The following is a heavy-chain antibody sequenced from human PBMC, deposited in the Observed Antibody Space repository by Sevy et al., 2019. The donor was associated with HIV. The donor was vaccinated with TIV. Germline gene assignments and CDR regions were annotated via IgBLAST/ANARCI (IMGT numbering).Heavy chain of an antibody. CDR1: GGSITSYY. J-gene: IGHJ3*02. V-gene: IGHV4-59*13. CDR3: ARDLNCGDRGAFDI. Sequence: SETLSLTCTVSGGSITSYYWSWIRQPPGKGLEWIGYIYYSGNTNYNPSLKSQVTISVDTSKNQFSLKLSSVTAADTALYYCARDLNCGDRGAFDIWGQGTMVTVSS. CDR2: IYYSGNT. D-gene: IGHD4-17*01.